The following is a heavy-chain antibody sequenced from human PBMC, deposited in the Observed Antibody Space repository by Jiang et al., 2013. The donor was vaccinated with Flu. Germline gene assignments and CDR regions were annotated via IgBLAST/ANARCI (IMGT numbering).Heavy chain of an antibody. D-gene: IGHD4-17*01. J-gene: IGHJ4*02. Sequence: LLKPSETLSLTCAVSGFSINTGYYWGWIRQPPGKGLEWIGSIYHSGSTYYNPSLKSRVTISVDTSKNQFSLKLTSVTAADAALYYCARDYGETSRYFDHWGQGTLVTVSS. CDR3: ARDYGETSRYFDH. CDR1: GFSINTGYY. CDR2: IYHSGST. V-gene: IGHV4-38-2*02.